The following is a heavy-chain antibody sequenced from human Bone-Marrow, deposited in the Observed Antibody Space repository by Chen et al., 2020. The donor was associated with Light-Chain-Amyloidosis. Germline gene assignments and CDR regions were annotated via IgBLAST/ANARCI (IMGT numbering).Heavy chain of an antibody. CDR1: GFAFSSYA. J-gene: IGHJ3*02. D-gene: IGHD3-9*01. CDR2: MRGSGGSR. Sequence: EVQLVESGGGLLQRGGSLRLSCAASGFAFSSYAMSWVRQAPGKGLEWVATMRGSGGSRYYGDSVKGRLTISRDNSKNALFRQMNSLRAEDTAVYYCAKDISYDDILPGYPADAFDIWGQGTMVTVSS. CDR3: AKDISYDDILPGYPADAFDI. V-gene: IGHV3-23*04.